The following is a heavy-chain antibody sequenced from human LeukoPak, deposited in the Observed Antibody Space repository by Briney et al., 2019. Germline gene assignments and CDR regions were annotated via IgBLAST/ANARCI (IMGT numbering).Heavy chain of an antibody. J-gene: IGHJ4*02. CDR2: INHSGST. D-gene: IGHD2-15*01. V-gene: IGHV4-34*01. CDR1: GGSFSGYY. CDR3: ARVPPSVVVVAAYHYFDY. Sequence: PSETLSLTCAVYGGSFSGYYWSWIRQPPGKGLEWIGEINHSGSTNYNPSLKSRVTISVDTSKNQFSLKLSSVTAADTAVYYCARVPPSVVVVAAYHYFDYWGQGTLVTVSS.